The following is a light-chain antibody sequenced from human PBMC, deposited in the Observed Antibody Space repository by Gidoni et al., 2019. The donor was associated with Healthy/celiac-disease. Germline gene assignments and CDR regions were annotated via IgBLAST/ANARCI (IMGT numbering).Light chain of an antibody. CDR3: QSDDSSLSGCV. Sequence: QSVLTQPPSVPGAPGQRVTISCTGSSSNIGAGYDVHWYQQRPGTAPKLLIYGNSNRPSGVPDRFSGSKSGTSASLAITGLQAEDEADYYCQSDDSSLSGCVFGTGTKVTVL. CDR2: GNS. CDR1: SSNIGAGYD. J-gene: IGLJ1*01. V-gene: IGLV1-40*01.